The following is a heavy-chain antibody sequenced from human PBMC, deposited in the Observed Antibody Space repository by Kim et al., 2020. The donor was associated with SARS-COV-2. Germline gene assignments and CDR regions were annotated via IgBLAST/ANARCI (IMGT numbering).Heavy chain of an antibody. CDR1: GFTFRRYA. CDR3: AKDFGVGILDKYYGMDV. V-gene: IGHV3-23*01. D-gene: IGHD3-3*01. CDR2: ISGSGGST. Sequence: GGSLRLSCAASGFTFRRYAMSWVRQAPGKGLEWVSGISGSGGSTYYADSVRGRFTISRDNSKNTLDLQMNSLRAEDTAVYYCAKDFGVGILDKYYGMDVWGQGTTVTVSS. J-gene: IGHJ6*02.